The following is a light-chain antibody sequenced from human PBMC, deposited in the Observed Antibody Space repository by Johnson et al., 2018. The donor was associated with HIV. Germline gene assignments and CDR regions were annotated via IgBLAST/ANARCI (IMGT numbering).Light chain of an antibody. V-gene: IGLV1-51*02. Sequence: QSVLTQPPSVSAAPGQKVTISCSGSSSNIGDNYVSWYQQLPGTAPKLLIYENNKRPSGIPDRFSGSKFGTSATLGITALQTGGEADYYCGTWDSSLSAGVFGTGTKVTV. CDR1: SSNIGDNY. CDR3: GTWDSSLSAGV. CDR2: ENN. J-gene: IGLJ1*01.